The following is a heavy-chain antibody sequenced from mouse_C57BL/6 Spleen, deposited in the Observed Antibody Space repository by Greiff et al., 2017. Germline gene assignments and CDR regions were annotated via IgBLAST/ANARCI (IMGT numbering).Heavy chain of an antibody. J-gene: IGHJ2*01. V-gene: IGHV1-82*01. Sequence: QVQLQQSGPELVKPGASVKISCKASGYAFSSSWMNWVKQRPGKGLEWIGRIYPGDGDTNYNGKFKGKATLTADKSSSTAYMQLSSLTSEDSAVYFCARGGTYEAYHLDYWGQGPTLTVSS. D-gene: IGHD2-3*01. CDR1: GYAFSSSW. CDR3: ARGGTYEAYHLDY. CDR2: IYPGDGDT.